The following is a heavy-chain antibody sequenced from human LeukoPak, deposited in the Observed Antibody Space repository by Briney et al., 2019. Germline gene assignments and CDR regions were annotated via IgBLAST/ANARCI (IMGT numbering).Heavy chain of an antibody. CDR2: IKQDGSEE. J-gene: IGHJ4*02. CDR1: GFTFSSYW. Sequence: GGSLRLSCAASGFTFSSYWMSWVRQAPGKGLEWVANIKQDGSEEYYVDSVKGRFTISRDNAKNSPYLQMNSLRAEDTAVYYRATQSTTPDYWGQGTLVTVSS. D-gene: IGHD2-2*01. V-gene: IGHV3-7*01. CDR3: ATQSTTPDY.